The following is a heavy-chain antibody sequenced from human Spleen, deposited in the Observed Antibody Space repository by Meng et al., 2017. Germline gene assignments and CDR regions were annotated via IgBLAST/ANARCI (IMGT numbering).Heavy chain of an antibody. CDR2: IDPKSGDT. Sequence: ASVKVSCKPSGYNFPDYWLHWVRRAPGQGLEWMGRIDPKSGDTHYAQRFQGRVTMTGDTSISTAYMELSGLRSDDTAMYYCTRAGGPWDTFDIWGQGTMVTVSS. CDR3: TRAGGPWDTFDI. D-gene: IGHD3-10*01. CDR1: GYNFPDYW. V-gene: IGHV1-2*06. J-gene: IGHJ3*02.